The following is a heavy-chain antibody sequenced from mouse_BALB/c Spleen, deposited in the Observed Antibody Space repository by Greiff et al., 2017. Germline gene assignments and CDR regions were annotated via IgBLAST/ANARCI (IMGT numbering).Heavy chain of an antibody. Sequence: EVQGVESGGGLVKPGGSLKLSCAASGFTFSDYYMYWVRQTPEKRLEWVATISDGGSYTYYPDSVKGRFTISRDNAKNNLYLQMSSLKSEDTAMYYCARKGDYYGSSGMDYWGQGTSVTVSS. CDR3: ARKGDYYGSSGMDY. V-gene: IGHV5-4*02. J-gene: IGHJ4*01. CDR2: ISDGGSYT. CDR1: GFTFSDYY. D-gene: IGHD1-1*01.